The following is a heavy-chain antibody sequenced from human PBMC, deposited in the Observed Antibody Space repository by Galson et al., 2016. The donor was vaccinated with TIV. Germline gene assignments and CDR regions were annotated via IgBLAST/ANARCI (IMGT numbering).Heavy chain of an antibody. J-gene: IGHJ4*01. CDR3: ATSLDYSQIFDY. Sequence: SVKVSCKASGDTISSYVFNWVRLAPGQGLEWMGGIIPLFRTTNYAQKFQGRVTITADESTNTAYMELNSLRSEDTAVYFCATSLDYSQIFDYWGHGTLVTVSS. D-gene: IGHD4-11*01. V-gene: IGHV1-69*13. CDR1: GDTISSYV. CDR2: IIPLFRTT.